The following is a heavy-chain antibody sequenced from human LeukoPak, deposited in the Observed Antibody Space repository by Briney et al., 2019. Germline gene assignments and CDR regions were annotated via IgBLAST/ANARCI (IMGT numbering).Heavy chain of an antibody. D-gene: IGHD3-22*01. CDR1: GYTFTGYY. CDR3: ARTYYYDSSGYSNFDY. V-gene: IGHV1-2*02. J-gene: IGHJ4*02. CDR2: INPNSGGT. Sequence: ASVKVSCKASGYTFTGYYMHWVRQAPGQGLEWMGWINPNSGGTNYAQKFQGRVTMTGDTSISTAYMELSRLRSDDTAVYYCARTYYYDSSGYSNFDYWGQGTLVTVSS.